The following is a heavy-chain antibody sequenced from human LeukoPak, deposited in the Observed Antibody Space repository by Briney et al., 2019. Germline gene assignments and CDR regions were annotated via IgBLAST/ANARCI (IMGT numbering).Heavy chain of an antibody. V-gene: IGHV4-59*01. CDR3: ARAVKYYYDRSDEYFDY. D-gene: IGHD3-22*01. Sequence: SGTLSLTCTVPGGSISSYYWSWIRQPPGKGLEWIGYIYYSGSTNCNPSLKSRVTISVDTSKNQFSLKLRSVTAADTAVYYCARAVKYYYDRSDEYFDYWGQGTLVTVSS. J-gene: IGHJ4*02. CDR1: GGSISSYY. CDR2: IYYSGST.